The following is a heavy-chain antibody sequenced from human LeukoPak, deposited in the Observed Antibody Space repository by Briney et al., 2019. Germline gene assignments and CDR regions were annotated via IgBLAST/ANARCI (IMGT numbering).Heavy chain of an antibody. D-gene: IGHD2-15*01. CDR2: IRYDGSNN. CDR3: AKAASSSDYDAFDI. Sequence: PGGSLRLSCAASGFTFSSYGMHWVRQAPGKGLEWVAFIRYDGSNNYYADSVQGRFTISRDNSKNTLYLQMNSLRAEDTAVYYCAKAASSSDYDAFDIWGQGTMVTVSS. CDR1: GFTFSSYG. V-gene: IGHV3-30*02. J-gene: IGHJ3*02.